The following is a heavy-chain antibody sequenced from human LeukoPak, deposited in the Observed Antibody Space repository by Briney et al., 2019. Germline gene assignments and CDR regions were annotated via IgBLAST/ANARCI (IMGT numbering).Heavy chain of an antibody. V-gene: IGHV3-30*04. D-gene: IGHD3-3*01. CDR2: ILYDGSNK. Sequence: GGSLRLSCEASGFTFSSYAMHWVRQAPGKGLEWVAVILYDGSNKYYADPVKGRFTISRDNSKNTLYLQMNSLRAEDTAVYYCARDRMEGAFDIWGQGAMVTVSS. CDR1: GFTFSSYA. CDR3: ARDRMEGAFDI. J-gene: IGHJ3*02.